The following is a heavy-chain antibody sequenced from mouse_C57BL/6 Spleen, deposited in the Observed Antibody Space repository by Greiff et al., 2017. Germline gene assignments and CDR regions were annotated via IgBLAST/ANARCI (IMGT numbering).Heavy chain of an antibody. J-gene: IGHJ1*03. CDR2: IRNKANGYTT. Sequence: EVKVEESGGGLVQPGGSLSLSCAASGFTFTDYYMSWVRQPPGKALEWLGFIRNKANGYTTEYSASVKGRFTISRANSQSVLYLQMHALRAEDSATYYCARFPHYDDTDRYLDVWGTGTTVTVSS. V-gene: IGHV7-3*01. CDR1: GFTFTDYY. CDR3: ARFPHYDDTDRYLDV. D-gene: IGHD2-13*01.